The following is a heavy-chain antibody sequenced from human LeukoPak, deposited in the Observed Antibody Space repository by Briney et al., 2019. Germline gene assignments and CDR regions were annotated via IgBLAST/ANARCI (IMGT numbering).Heavy chain of an antibody. Sequence: PGGSLRLSCAGSGFSFSSYEMNWVRQAPGKGLEWISYISGSGTVTHYADSVEGRFIISRDNGRNSLYLQMNSLRAEDTAVYYCARGPPYDILTVSAFDIWGQGTMVTVSS. CDR3: ARGPPYDILTVSAFDI. V-gene: IGHV3-48*03. J-gene: IGHJ3*02. D-gene: IGHD3-9*01. CDR2: ISGSGTVT. CDR1: GFSFSSYE.